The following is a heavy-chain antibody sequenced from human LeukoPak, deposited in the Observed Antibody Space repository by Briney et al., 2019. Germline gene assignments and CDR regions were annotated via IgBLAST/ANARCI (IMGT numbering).Heavy chain of an antibody. CDR1: GYTFTGYY. V-gene: IGHV1-2*02. D-gene: IGHD3-3*01. Sequence: ASVKVSCKASGYTFTGYYMHWVRQAPGQGLEWMGWINPNSGGTNYAQKFQGRVTMTRDTSISTAYMELSRLRSDDTAVYYCARDLDLREGGIDCWGQGTLVTVSS. CDR2: INPNSGGT. J-gene: IGHJ4*02. CDR3: ARDLDLREGGIDC.